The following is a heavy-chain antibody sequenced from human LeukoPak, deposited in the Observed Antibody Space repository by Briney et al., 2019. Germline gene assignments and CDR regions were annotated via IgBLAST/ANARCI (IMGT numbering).Heavy chain of an antibody. Sequence: PGGPLRLSCAASGFTFTGYWMTWVRQAPGKGLEWVANIQQDGSEKNYVDSAKGRFTISRDNTKNSLYLQMNSLRAEDTAVYYCAGAAGWEQAYWGQGTQVTVSS. CDR2: IQQDGSEK. J-gene: IGHJ4*02. V-gene: IGHV3-7*01. D-gene: IGHD1-26*01. CDR3: AGAAGWEQAY. CDR1: GFTFTGYW.